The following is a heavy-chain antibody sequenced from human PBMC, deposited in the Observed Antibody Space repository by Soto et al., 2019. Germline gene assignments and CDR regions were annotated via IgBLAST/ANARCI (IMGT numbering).Heavy chain of an antibody. CDR2: ISTSRRTI. V-gene: IGHV3-48*01. Sequence: GGSLRLSCAASGFTFSSYNMNWVRQAPGQGLEWVSYISTSRRTIFYADSVKGRFTISRDNAKNSLYLQMNSLRGEDTAVYYCARDMITMIRGITDYWGQGALVTVSS. J-gene: IGHJ4*02. CDR3: ARDMITMIRGITDY. D-gene: IGHD3-10*01. CDR1: GFTFSSYN.